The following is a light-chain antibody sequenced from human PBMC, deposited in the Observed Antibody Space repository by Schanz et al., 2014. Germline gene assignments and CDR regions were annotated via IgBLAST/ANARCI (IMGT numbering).Light chain of an antibody. CDR3: QDRRT. V-gene: IGKV3D-20*02. Sequence: PGERATLSCRASQSVTSKYLSWYQQIPGQAPRLLIYGTSNRASGIPERFSGSGSGRDFTLTISRLEPEDFAVYYCQDRRTFGPGTKVDIK. J-gene: IGKJ3*01. CDR1: QSVTSKY. CDR2: GTS.